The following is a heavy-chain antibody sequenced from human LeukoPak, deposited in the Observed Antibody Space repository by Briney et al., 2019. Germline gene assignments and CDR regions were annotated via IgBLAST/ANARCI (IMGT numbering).Heavy chain of an antibody. D-gene: IGHD6-19*01. Sequence: SETLSLTCTVSGGSISSGGYYWSWIRQHPGKGLEWIGYIYNSGSTYYNPSLKSRVTISVDTSKNQFSLKLSSVTAADTAVYYCASSGWDYWYFDLWGRGTLVTVSS. V-gene: IGHV4-39*01. CDR1: GGSISSGGYY. CDR2: IYNSGST. J-gene: IGHJ2*01. CDR3: ASSGWDYWYFDL.